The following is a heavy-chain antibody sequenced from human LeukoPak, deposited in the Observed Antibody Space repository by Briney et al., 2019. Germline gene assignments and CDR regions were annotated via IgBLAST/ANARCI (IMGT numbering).Heavy chain of an antibody. CDR3: ARGYDFWSGYYSFDY. D-gene: IGHD3-3*01. Sequence: GGSLRLSCAASGFTFSSYSMNWVRQAPGKGLEWVSSISSSSSYIYYADSVKGRFTIYRDNAKNSLYLQMNSLRAEETAVYYCARGYDFWSGYYSFDYWGQGTLVTVSS. J-gene: IGHJ4*02. V-gene: IGHV3-21*01. CDR2: ISSSSSYI. CDR1: GFTFSSYS.